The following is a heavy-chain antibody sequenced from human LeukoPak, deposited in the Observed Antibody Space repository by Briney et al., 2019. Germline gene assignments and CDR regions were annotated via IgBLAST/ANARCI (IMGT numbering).Heavy chain of an antibody. J-gene: IGHJ4*02. CDR2: IYYSGST. CDR1: GGSISSTSYY. V-gene: IGHV4-39*02. Sequence: SETLSLTCTVSGGSISSTSYYWGWIRQPPGKGLEWIGSIYYSGSTYYNPSLKSRVTISVDTSKNQFSLKLSSVTAADTAVYYCAREIAVAGNGGLDYWGQGTLVTVSS. CDR3: AREIAVAGNGGLDY. D-gene: IGHD6-19*01.